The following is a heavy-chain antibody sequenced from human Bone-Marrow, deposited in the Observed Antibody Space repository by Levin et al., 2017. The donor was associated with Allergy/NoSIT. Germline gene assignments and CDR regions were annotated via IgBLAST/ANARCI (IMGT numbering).Heavy chain of an antibody. D-gene: IGHD3-10*01. CDR1: GFTLSSYA. CDR3: AKGLRPYYCKFGMDV. Sequence: GGSLRLSCAASGFTLSSYAMHWVRQAPGKGLEWLAFISSDGKTKYYGDSVRGRFSISRDNSENTLYLQMNSLRSEDTAVYYCAKGLRPYYCKFGMDVWGQGTTVIVSS. V-gene: IGHV3-30*18. CDR2: ISSDGKTK. J-gene: IGHJ6*02.